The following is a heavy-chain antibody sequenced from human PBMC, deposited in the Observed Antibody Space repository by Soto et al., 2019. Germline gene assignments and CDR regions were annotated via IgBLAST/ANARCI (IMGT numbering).Heavy chain of an antibody. Sequence: PSETLSLTCTVSGGSMNAYYWSWIRQSPGTPGKGLEWIGYIYYSGSTSYNPSLKSRVSISVDTSKNKFSLNLSSVTAADTAVYYCARGSSWYGYWGQGTLVTVSS. CDR1: GGSMNAYY. V-gene: IGHV4-59*01. CDR2: IYYSGST. D-gene: IGHD6-13*01. J-gene: IGHJ4*02. CDR3: ARGSSWYGY.